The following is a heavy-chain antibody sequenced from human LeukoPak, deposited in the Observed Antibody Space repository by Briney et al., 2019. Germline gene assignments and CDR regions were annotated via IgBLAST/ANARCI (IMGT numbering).Heavy chain of an antibody. CDR2: VSSGGGSGATR. V-gene: IGHV3-48*03. D-gene: IGHD3-3*01. CDR1: GFTFSNYE. J-gene: IGHJ3*02. CDR3: ARGITMKYSAAFDI. Sequence: GGSLRLSCVASGFTFSNYEMNWVRQAPGKGLEWVAFVSSGGGSGATRSYADSVKGRFTISRDNAKKSLYLQVNSLRAEDTAVYYCARGITMKYSAAFDIWGQGTMVTVSS.